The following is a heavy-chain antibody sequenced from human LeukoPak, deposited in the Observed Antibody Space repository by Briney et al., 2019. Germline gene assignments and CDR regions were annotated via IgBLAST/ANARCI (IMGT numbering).Heavy chain of an antibody. CDR2: INPNSGGT. CDR3: ARGNVLMVYAISWFDP. D-gene: IGHD2-8*01. CDR1: GYTFTGYY. Sequence: GASVKVSCKASGYTFTGYYMHWVRQAPGQGLEWMGWINPNSGGTNYAQKFQGRVTMTRDTSISTAYMELSRLRSDDTAVYYCARGNVLMVYAISWFDPWGQGTLVTVSS. V-gene: IGHV1-2*02. J-gene: IGHJ5*02.